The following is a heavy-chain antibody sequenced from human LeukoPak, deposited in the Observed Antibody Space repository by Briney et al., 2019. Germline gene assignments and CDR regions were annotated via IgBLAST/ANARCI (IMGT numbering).Heavy chain of an antibody. V-gene: IGHV3-74*01. CDR1: GFTFSSYW. Sequence: GGSLRLSCAASGFTFSSYWMHWVRQAPGKGLVWASRINSDGSSTSYADSVKGRFTISRDNAKNTLYLQMNSLRAEDTAVYYCARPIVATIDDAFDIWGQGTMVTVSS. J-gene: IGHJ3*02. CDR3: ARPIVATIDDAFDI. CDR2: INSDGSST. D-gene: IGHD5-12*01.